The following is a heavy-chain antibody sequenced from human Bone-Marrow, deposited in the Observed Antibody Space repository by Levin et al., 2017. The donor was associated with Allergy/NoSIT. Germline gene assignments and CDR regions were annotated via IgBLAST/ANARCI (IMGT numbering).Heavy chain of an antibody. CDR3: ARDPYDYGSNSGRAYYFDD. CDR1: GFTFSNYA. CDR2: IFITDSTI. J-gene: IGHJ4*02. D-gene: IGHD4-23*01. Sequence: GGSLRLSCSASGFTFSNYAMNWVRQAPGKGLEWISYIFITDSTIYYADSVKGRFTISRDNAKNSLYLQMNTLSDEDTAVYYCARDPYDYGSNSGRAYYFDDWGQGTLVTVSS. V-gene: IGHV3-48*02.